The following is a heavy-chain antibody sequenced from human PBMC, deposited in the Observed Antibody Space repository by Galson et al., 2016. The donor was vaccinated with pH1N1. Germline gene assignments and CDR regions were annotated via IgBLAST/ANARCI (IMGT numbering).Heavy chain of an antibody. D-gene: IGHD5-12*01. CDR2: IYRSGTT. Sequence: TLSLTCTVSGGSISSDNYYWTWIRQPAGKGLEWIGRIYRSGTTINNPSPKSRVTLSLDTSRNHFSLRLNSVTTADMAVYYCAREYSGYDWEGERFDIWGQGTVVTVSS. J-gene: IGHJ3*02. V-gene: IGHV4-61*02. CDR3: AREYSGYDWEGERFDI. CDR1: GGSISSDNYY.